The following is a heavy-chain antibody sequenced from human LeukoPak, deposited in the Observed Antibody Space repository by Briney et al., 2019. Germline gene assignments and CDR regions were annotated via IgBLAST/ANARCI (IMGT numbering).Heavy chain of an antibody. V-gene: IGHV4-59*01. CDR1: GGSISSYY. CDR3: AMKYETDTASPGFDY. CDR2: IYYSGST. D-gene: IGHD5-18*01. Sequence: SETLSLTCTVSGGSISSYYWSWIRQPPGKGLEWIGYIYYSGSTNYNPSLKSRVTISVDTSKNQFSLKLSSVTAADTAVYYCAMKYETDTASPGFDYWGQGTLVTASS. J-gene: IGHJ4*02.